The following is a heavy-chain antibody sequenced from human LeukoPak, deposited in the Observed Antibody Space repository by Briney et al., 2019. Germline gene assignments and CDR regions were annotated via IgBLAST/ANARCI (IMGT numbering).Heavy chain of an antibody. J-gene: IGHJ4*02. V-gene: IGHV3-30*18. CDR1: GFTFRSNG. CDR3: AKDTPTRSSGWDR. D-gene: IGHD6-19*01. Sequence: GGSPRRSSAASGFTFRSNGMHWGRHAPGKGLEWVVVISYDGSNKYYADSVKGRFTISRDNSKNTLYLQMNSLRAEDTAVYYCAKDTPTRSSGWDRWGQGSLVIVST. CDR2: ISYDGSNK.